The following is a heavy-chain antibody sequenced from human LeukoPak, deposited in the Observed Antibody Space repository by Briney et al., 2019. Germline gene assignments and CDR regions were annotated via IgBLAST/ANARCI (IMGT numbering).Heavy chain of an antibody. J-gene: IGHJ3*02. CDR2: IYYSGST. CDR1: GGSISSYY. Sequence: SETLSLTCTVSGGSISSYYWSWIRQPPGKGLEWIGYIYYSGSTNYNPSLKSRVTISIDTSMRQFSLKLSSVTAADTAVYYCARGGIAVAGNSRRGAFDIWGQGTMVTVSS. V-gene: IGHV4-59*12. CDR3: ARGGIAVAGNSRRGAFDI. D-gene: IGHD6-19*01.